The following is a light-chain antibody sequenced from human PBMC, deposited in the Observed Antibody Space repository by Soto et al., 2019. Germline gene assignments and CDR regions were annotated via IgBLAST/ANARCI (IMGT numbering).Light chain of an antibody. J-gene: IGKJ5*01. CDR2: DVS. Sequence: EIVMTQSPATLSLSPGEGATLSCRARQSITNYLAWYQQKPGQAPRLLIYDVSNRATGIPARFSGSGSGTDFTLTIGSLEPEDFAVYYCQQRSNWPQITFGQGTRLEI. V-gene: IGKV3-11*01. CDR1: QSITNY. CDR3: QQRSNWPQIT.